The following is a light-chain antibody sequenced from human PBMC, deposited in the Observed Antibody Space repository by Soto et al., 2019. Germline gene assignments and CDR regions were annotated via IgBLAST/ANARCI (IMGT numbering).Light chain of an antibody. CDR3: HSYDNSLSASVV. CDR1: SSNIGAGYD. Sequence: QSVLTQPPSVSGAPGQRVTISCTGSSSNIGAGYDVHWYQQLPGTAPRLLIYDNNNRPSGIPDRFSGSKSGTSASLAVTGLQAEDEADYYCHSYDNSLSASVVFGGGTKLTVL. J-gene: IGLJ2*01. CDR2: DNN. V-gene: IGLV1-40*01.